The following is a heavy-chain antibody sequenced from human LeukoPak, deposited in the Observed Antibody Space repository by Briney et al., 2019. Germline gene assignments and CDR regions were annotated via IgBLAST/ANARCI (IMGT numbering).Heavy chain of an antibody. CDR3: ARFDLSSSWYRDHDAFDI. V-gene: IGHV4-39*06. J-gene: IGHJ3*02. Sequence: SETLSLTCTVSGGSISSSSYYWGWIRQPPGKGLEWIGSIYYSGSTYYNPSLKSRVTISVDTSKNQFTLKLSSVTAADTAVYYCARFDLSSSWYRDHDAFDIWGQGTMVTVSS. D-gene: IGHD6-13*01. CDR1: GGSISSSSYY. CDR2: IYYSGST.